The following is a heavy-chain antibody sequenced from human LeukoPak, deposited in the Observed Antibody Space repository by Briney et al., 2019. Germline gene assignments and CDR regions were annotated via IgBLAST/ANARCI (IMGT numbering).Heavy chain of an antibody. CDR1: GGSISSSSYY. J-gene: IGHJ4*02. V-gene: IGHV4-39*01. D-gene: IGHD3-10*01. Sequence: SETLSLTCTVSGGSISSSSYYWGWIRQPPGKGLEWIGTIYYSGSTYYNPSLKSRVTISVDTSKNQFSLKLNSVTAADTAVFYCAANSADYNTLGSSYKVWGQGTLVTVSS. CDR3: AANSADYNTLGSSYKV. CDR2: IYYSGST.